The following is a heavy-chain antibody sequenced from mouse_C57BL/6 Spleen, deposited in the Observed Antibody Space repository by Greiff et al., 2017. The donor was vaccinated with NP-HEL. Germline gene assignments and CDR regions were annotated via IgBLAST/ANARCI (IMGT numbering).Heavy chain of an antibody. CDR1: GFNIKDYY. Sequence: EVQLQQSGAELVKPGASVKLSCTASGFNIKDYYMHWVKQRTEQGLEWIGRIDPEDGVTKYAPKFQGKATITADTSSNTAYLQLSSLTSEDTAVYYCARPTTVVATDYFDYWGQGTTLTVSS. CDR3: ARPTTVVATDYFDY. V-gene: IGHV14-2*01. D-gene: IGHD1-1*01. J-gene: IGHJ2*01. CDR2: IDPEDGVT.